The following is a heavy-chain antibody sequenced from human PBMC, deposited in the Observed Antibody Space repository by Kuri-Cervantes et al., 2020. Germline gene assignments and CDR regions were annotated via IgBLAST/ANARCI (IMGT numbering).Heavy chain of an antibody. J-gene: IGHJ6*03. Sequence: GGSLRLCCAASGFTFSSYSMNWVRQAPGKGLEWVSSISSSSSYIYYADPVKGRFTISRDNAKNSLYLQMNSLRAEDTAVYYCARDHAYYDFWSGPLGYYYYYMDVWGKGTTVTVSS. V-gene: IGHV3-21*01. D-gene: IGHD3-3*01. CDR2: ISSSSSYI. CDR1: GFTFSSYS. CDR3: ARDHAYYDFWSGPLGYYYYYMDV.